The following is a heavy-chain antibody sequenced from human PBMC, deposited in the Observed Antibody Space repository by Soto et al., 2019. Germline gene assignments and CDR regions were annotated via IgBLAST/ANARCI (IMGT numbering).Heavy chain of an antibody. CDR2: ISWDGGST. Sequence: GESLKISCAASGFTFDDYAMHWVRQAPGKGLEWVSLISWDGGSTYYADSVKGRFTISRDNSKNSLYLQMNSLRAEDTALYYCAKDLYSGSYYYYYGMDVWGQGTTVTVSS. CDR1: GFTFDDYA. D-gene: IGHD1-26*01. CDR3: AKDLYSGSYYYYYGMDV. J-gene: IGHJ6*02. V-gene: IGHV3-43D*03.